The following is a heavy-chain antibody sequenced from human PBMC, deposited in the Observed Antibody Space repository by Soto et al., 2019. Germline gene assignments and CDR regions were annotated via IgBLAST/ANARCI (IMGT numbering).Heavy chain of an antibody. V-gene: IGHV3-53*04. CDR3: ARGDIAVAGNDAFDI. CDR2: IYSGGST. Sequence: PGGSLRLSCAASGFTVSSNYMSWVRQAPGKGLEWVSVIYSGGSTYYADSVKGRFTISRHNSKNTLYLQMNSLRAEDTAVYYCARGDIAVAGNDAFDIWGQGTMVTVSS. CDR1: GFTVSSNY. D-gene: IGHD6-19*01. J-gene: IGHJ3*02.